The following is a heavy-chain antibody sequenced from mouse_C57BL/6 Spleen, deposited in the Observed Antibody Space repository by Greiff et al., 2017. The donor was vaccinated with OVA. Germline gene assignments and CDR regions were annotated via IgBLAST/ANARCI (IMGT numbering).Heavy chain of an antibody. CDR1: GYSITSGYY. V-gene: IGHV3-6*01. CDR3: ARDDYDAMDY. Sequence: EVQLQQSGPGLVKPSQSLSLPCSVTGYSITSGYYWNWIRQFPGNKLEWMCYISYDGSNNYNPSLKNRISITRDTSKNQFFLKLNSVTTEDTATYYCARDDYDAMDYWGQGTSVTVSS. CDR2: ISYDGSN. J-gene: IGHJ4*01.